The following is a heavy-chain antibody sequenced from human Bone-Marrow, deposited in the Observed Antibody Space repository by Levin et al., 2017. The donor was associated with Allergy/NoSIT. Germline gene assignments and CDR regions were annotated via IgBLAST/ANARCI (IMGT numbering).Heavy chain of an antibody. J-gene: IGHJ4*02. D-gene: IGHD2-15*01. Sequence: PGGSLRLSCAASGFTFSSYGMHWVRQAPGKGLEWVAVIWYDGSNKYYADSVKGRFTISGDNSKNTLYLQMNSLRAEDTAVYYCARDSEDIVVVVAATTYIFDYWGQGTLVTVSS. CDR2: IWYDGSNK. CDR1: GFTFSSYG. V-gene: IGHV3-33*01. CDR3: ARDSEDIVVVVAATTYIFDY.